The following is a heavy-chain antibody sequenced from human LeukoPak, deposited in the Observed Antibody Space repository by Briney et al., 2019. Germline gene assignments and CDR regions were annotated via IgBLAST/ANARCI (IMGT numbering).Heavy chain of an antibody. D-gene: IGHD3-3*01. CDR2: INHNGST. V-gene: IGHV4-34*01. CDR3: ARDLASYDFWSGYYTGFFDY. J-gene: IGHJ4*02. Sequence: SETLSLTCAVYGGSFSGYYWSWIRQPPGKGLEWIGEINHNGSTNYNPSLKSRVTMSVDTSKNQFSLKLSSVTAADTAVYYCARDLASYDFWSGYYTGFFDYWGQGTLVTVSS. CDR1: GGSFSGYY.